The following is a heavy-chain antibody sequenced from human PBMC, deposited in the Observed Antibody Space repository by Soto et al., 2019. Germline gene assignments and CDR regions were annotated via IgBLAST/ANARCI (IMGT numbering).Heavy chain of an antibody. J-gene: IGHJ5*02. Sequence: QVQLVQSGAEVKKPGSSVKVSCKASGGTFSSHTISWVRQAPGQDLEWIGRIIPALDIADHAQKLQGRVTITADRSTSTDYMELTSLKSEDTAVYYCAREQEYRSCLNWFDPWGQGTLVIVSS. D-gene: IGHD6-6*01. CDR3: AREQEYRSCLNWFDP. CDR1: GGTFSSHT. V-gene: IGHV1-69*08. CDR2: IIPALDIA.